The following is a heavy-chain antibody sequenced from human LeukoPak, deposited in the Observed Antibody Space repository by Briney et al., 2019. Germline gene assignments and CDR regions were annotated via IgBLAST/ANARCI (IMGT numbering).Heavy chain of an antibody. V-gene: IGHV4-34*01. J-gene: IGHJ4*02. CDR3: ARGALLWFGDRMEYYFDY. CDR1: GGSFSGYY. Sequence: SETLSLTCAVYGGSFSGYYWSWIRQPPGKGLEWIGEINHSGNTNYNPSLKSRVTISVDTSKNQFSLKLSSMTAADTAVYYCARGALLWFGDRMEYYFDYWGQGTLLTVSS. CDR2: INHSGNT. D-gene: IGHD3-10*01.